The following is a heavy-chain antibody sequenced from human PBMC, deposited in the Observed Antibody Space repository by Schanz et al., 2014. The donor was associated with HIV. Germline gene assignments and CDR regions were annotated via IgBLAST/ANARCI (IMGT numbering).Heavy chain of an antibody. CDR1: GFTFSSYS. J-gene: IGHJ4*02. V-gene: IGHV3-21*05. D-gene: IGHD3-3*01. CDR3: ARDLYDFWSGTQYYLEY. CDR2: MSYSSSAM. Sequence: EVQLVESGGGPVKPGGSVRLSCAASGFTFSSYSMNWVRHAPGKGLECVSYMSYSSSAMYYADSVKGRFTISRDKAKNSLYLQMSSLRDEDTAVYYCARDLYDFWSGTQYYLEYWGQGTLVTVSS.